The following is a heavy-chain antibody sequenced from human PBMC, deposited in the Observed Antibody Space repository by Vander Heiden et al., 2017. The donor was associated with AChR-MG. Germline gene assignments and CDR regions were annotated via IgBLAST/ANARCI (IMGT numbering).Heavy chain of an antibody. D-gene: IGHD1-26*01. J-gene: IGHJ4*02. Sequence: QLQLQESGSGLVKPSQTLSLTCAVSGGSISSGGYSWSWIRQPPGKGLEWIGYIYHSGSTYYNPSLKSRVTISVDRSKNQFSLKLSSVTAADTAVYYCARGTFGEWELPHFDYWGQGTLVTVSS. CDR2: IYHSGST. CDR1: GGSISSGGYS. V-gene: IGHV4-30-2*01. CDR3: ARGTFGEWELPHFDY.